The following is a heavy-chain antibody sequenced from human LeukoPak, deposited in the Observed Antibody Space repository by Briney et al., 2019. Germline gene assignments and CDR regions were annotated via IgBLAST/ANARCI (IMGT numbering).Heavy chain of an antibody. CDR1: GFTFSSYG. Sequence: GGSLRLSCAASGFTFSSYGMHRVRQAPGKGLEWVAVIWYDGSNKYYADSVKGRFTISRGNSKNTLYLQMNSLRAEDTAVYYCARDATSIADDDYFDYWGQGTLVTVSS. CDR3: ARDATSIADDDYFDY. J-gene: IGHJ4*02. D-gene: IGHD6-6*01. V-gene: IGHV3-33*01. CDR2: IWYDGSNK.